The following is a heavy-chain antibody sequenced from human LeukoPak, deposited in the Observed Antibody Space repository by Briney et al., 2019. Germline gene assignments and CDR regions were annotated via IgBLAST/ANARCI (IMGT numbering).Heavy chain of an antibody. CDR2: IYYSGST. D-gene: IGHD3-22*01. Sequence: SETLSLTCTVSGGSISSYYWSWLRQPPGKGLEGLGNIYYSGSTNYNPSLKSRVTISVDTSKNQFSLKLSSVTAADTAVYYCARHDDYYDSSGCFDYWGQGTLVTVSS. CDR3: ARHDDYYDSSGCFDY. J-gene: IGHJ4*02. CDR1: GGSISSYY. V-gene: IGHV4-59*01.